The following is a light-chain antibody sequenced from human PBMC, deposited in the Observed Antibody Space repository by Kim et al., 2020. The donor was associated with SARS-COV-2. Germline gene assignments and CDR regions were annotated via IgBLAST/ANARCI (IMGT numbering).Light chain of an antibody. V-gene: IGLV2-11*01. J-gene: IGLJ2*01. Sequence: QSALTQPRSVSGSPGQSVTISCTGTGSDIGGYNYVSWYQQHPGNAPKLLIYDVSKRPSGFPDRFSGSKSGNTASLTISGLQAEDEGDYYCCSYAGNLGVFGGGTQLTFL. CDR3: CSYAGNLGV. CDR1: GSDIGGYNY. CDR2: DVS.